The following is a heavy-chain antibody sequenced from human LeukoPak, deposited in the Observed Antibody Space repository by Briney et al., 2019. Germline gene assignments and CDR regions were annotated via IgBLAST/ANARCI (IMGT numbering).Heavy chain of an antibody. J-gene: IGHJ4*02. V-gene: IGHV3-48*01. CDR1: GFTFSSYS. CDR3: AKDLLLWFGEQKGDY. Sequence: PGGSLRLSCVASGFTFSSYSMNWVRQAPGKGLEWVSYISSSSSTIYYADSVKGRFTISRDNSKNTLYLQMNSLRAEDTAVYYCAKDLLLWFGEQKGDYWGQGTLVTVSS. CDR2: ISSSSSTI. D-gene: IGHD3-10*01.